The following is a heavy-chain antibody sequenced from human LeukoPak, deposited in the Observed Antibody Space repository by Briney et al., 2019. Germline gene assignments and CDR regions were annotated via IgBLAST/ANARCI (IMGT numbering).Heavy chain of an antibody. CDR2: IYFSET. CDR1: GASFSDTTYY. Sequence: PSETLSHTCTVSGASFSDTTYYWAWIRQPPGKGLEWIGSIYFSETKYNPSLKSRITISGDTSKNQFSLKLSSVTAADTAVYYCASPSKLVISRGGFDIWGQGTMVTVSA. J-gene: IGHJ3*02. D-gene: IGHD3-22*01. CDR3: ASPSKLVISRGGFDI. V-gene: IGHV4-39*01.